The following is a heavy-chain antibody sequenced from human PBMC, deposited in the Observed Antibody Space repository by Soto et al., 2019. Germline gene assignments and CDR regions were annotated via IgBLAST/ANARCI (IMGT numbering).Heavy chain of an antibody. J-gene: IGHJ1*01. D-gene: IGHD1-26*01. V-gene: IGHV3-23*01. CDR3: ARWSYPDY. Sequence: GGSLRLSCAASGFSFGSYALSWVRQAPGKGLEWVSTISGSDGKTFYADSVKGRFSISRDTSQSTLYLQMNSLRADDAAMYYCARWSYPDYWGQGTRVTVSS. CDR1: GFSFGSYA. CDR2: ISGSDGKT.